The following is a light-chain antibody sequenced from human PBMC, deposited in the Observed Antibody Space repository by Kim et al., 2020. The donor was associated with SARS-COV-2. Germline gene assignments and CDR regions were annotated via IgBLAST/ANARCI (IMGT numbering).Light chain of an antibody. J-gene: IGKJ4*01. CDR2: GAS. Sequence: SPGERATLSCRASQSVRSSYLAWYQQKPGQAPRLLIHGASSRATGIPDRFSGSGSGTDFTLTISRLEPEDFAVYYCQQYGSSRLTFGGGTKVDIK. CDR3: QQYGSSRLT. CDR1: QSVRSSY. V-gene: IGKV3-20*01.